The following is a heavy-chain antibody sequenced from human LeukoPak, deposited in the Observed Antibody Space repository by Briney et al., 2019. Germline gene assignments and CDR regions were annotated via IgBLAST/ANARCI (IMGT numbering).Heavy chain of an antibody. D-gene: IGHD2-15*01. CDR1: GYTFTGYY. V-gene: IGHV1-2*02. CDR3: ATHCGGGSCYFYKFDY. J-gene: IGHJ4*02. CDR2: INPDSGGT. Sequence: ASVKVSCKASGYTFTGYYMHWVRQAPGRGLEWMGWINPDSGGTNYAQKFQGRVTMTRDTSISTAYMELSRLRSDDTAVYYCATHCGGGSCYFYKFDYWGQGTLVTVSS.